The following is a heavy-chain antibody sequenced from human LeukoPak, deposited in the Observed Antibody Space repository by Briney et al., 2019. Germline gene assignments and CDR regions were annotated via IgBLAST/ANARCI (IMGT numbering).Heavy chain of an antibody. Sequence: ASVKVSCKASGYTFTGYYTHWVRQAPGQGLEWMGRINPNSGGANYAQRFQGRVTMTRDTSISTAYMELSRLRSDDTAVYYCARGLTMVRGVIITWAGSDDAFDIWGQGTMVTVSS. CDR3: ARGLTMVRGVIITWAGSDDAFDI. CDR1: GYTFTGYY. J-gene: IGHJ3*02. D-gene: IGHD3-10*01. V-gene: IGHV1-2*06. CDR2: INPNSGGA.